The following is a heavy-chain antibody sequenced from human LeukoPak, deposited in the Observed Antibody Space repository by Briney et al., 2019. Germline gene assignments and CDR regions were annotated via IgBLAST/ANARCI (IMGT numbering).Heavy chain of an antibody. CDR1: GFTFSSYA. J-gene: IGHJ4*02. V-gene: IGHV3-30-3*01. CDR3: ARGAIVGANFDY. D-gene: IGHD1-26*01. Sequence: GRSLRLSCAASGFTFSSYAIHWVRQAPGKGLEWVAVISYDGNNKYYADSVKGRFTISRDNSENTLYLQMNSLRAEDTAVYYCARGAIVGANFDYWGQGTLVTVSS. CDR2: ISYDGNNK.